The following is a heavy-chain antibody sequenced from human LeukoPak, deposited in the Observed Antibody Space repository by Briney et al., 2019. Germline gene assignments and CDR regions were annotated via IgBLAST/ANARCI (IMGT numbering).Heavy chain of an antibody. V-gene: IGHV1-8*01. Sequence: ASVKVSCKASGYTFTSYDINWVRQATGQGLECMGWMNPNSGNTGYAQKFQGRVTMTRNTSISTAYMELSSLRSEDTAVYYCATLEGVATIRVPGDAFDIWGQGTMVTVSS. CDR3: ATLEGVATIRVPGDAFDI. D-gene: IGHD5-12*01. CDR2: MNPNSGNT. J-gene: IGHJ3*02. CDR1: GYTFTSYD.